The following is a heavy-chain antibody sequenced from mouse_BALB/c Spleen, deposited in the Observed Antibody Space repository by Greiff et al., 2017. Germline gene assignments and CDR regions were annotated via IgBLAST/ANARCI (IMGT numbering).Heavy chain of an antibody. CDR1: GFTFSSYG. J-gene: IGHJ4*01. CDR2: INSNGGST. Sequence: EVQRVESGGGLVQPGGSLKLSCAASGFTFSSYGMSWVRQTPDKRLELVATINSNGGSTYYPDSVKGRFTISRDNAKNTLYLQMSSLKSEDTAMYYCARDSYGNPPYYAMDYWGQGTSVTVSS. CDR3: ARDSYGNPPYYAMDY. D-gene: IGHD2-10*02. V-gene: IGHV5-6-3*01.